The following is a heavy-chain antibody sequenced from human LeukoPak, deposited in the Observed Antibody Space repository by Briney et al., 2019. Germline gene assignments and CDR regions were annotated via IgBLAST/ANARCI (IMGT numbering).Heavy chain of an antibody. J-gene: IGHJ4*02. CDR3: ARGIAARKFRLVVRVYGY. V-gene: IGHV4-34*01. CDR2: INHSGST. CDR1: GGSFSGYY. D-gene: IGHD6-6*01. Sequence: SETLSLTCAVYGGSFSGYYWSWIRQPPGKGLEWIGEINHSGSTNYSPSLKSRVTISVDTSKNQFSLKLSSVTAADTAVYYCARGIAARKFRLVVRVYGYWGQGTLVTVSS.